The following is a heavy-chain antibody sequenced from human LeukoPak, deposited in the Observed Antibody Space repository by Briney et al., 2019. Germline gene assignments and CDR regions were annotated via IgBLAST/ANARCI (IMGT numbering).Heavy chain of an antibody. D-gene: IGHD6-6*01. J-gene: IGHJ3*02. CDR2: ISGSGGST. CDR3: ARDLIAARRAFDI. Sequence: GGSLRLSCAASGFTFSSYAMSWVRQAPGKGLEWVSAISGSGGSTYYADSVKGRFTISRDNSKNTLYLQMNSLRAEDTAVYYCARDLIAARRAFDIWGQGTMVTVSS. V-gene: IGHV3-23*01. CDR1: GFTFSSYA.